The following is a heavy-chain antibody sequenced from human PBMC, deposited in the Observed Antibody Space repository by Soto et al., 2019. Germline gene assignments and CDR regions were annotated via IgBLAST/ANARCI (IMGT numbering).Heavy chain of an antibody. J-gene: IGHJ3*02. CDR2: IKQDGSEK. V-gene: IGHV3-7*03. CDR1: GFTFRDYW. D-gene: IGHD2-2*01. CDR3: ARENSFIGYCTSTSCPAFDI. Sequence: GGSLRLSCADSGFTFRDYWMSWVRQVPGKGLEWVANIKQDGSEKYYVDSVKGRFTISRDNARSSLYLQMNSLRAEDTAVYYCARENSFIGYCTSTSCPAFDIWGQGTVVTVSS.